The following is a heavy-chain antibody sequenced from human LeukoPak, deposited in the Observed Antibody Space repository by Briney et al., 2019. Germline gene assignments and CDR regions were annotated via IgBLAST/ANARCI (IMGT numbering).Heavy chain of an antibody. V-gene: IGHV3-11*04. CDR3: ARDGRGGYDFWSGFRNWFDP. D-gene: IGHD3-3*01. CDR2: ISSSSSAI. CDR1: GFTFSDYY. Sequence: GGSLTLSCAASGFTFSDYYMIWIRQAPGKGLEWVSYISSSSSAIYYADSVKGRFTISRDNAKNSLYLQMNSLRAEDTAVYYCARDGRGGYDFWSGFRNWFDPWGQGTLVTVSS. J-gene: IGHJ5*02.